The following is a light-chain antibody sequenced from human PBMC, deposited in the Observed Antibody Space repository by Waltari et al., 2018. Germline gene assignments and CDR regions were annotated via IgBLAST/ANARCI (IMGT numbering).Light chain of an antibody. V-gene: IGLV2-11*01. CDR3: CSYAGSYTWV. CDR1: SSDVGGYNY. CDR2: DVS. J-gene: IGLJ3*02. Sequence: QSALTQPRSVSGSPGQSVTISCTGTSSDVGGYNYVSWYQQHPGKAPKLMIYDVSKRPSGVPDLFSGSKSGNTASLTMSGLQAEDEADYYCCSYAGSYTWVFGGGTKLTVL.